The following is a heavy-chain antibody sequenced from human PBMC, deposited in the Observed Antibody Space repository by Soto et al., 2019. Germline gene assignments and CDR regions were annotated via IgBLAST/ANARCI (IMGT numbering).Heavy chain of an antibody. V-gene: IGHV1-69*01. CDR3: ARDGTLYDSSAYYYLY. D-gene: IGHD3-22*01. CDR2: ITPMFGTP. CDR1: GYTFTVYY. J-gene: IGHJ4*02. Sequence: SVTVSCTASGYTFTVYYMHCVRQAPGQGLEWMGGITPMFGTPNYAQKFQGRVTITADESTSTAYMELSSLRSEDTAMYYCARDGTLYDSSAYYYLYWGQGTLVTVSS.